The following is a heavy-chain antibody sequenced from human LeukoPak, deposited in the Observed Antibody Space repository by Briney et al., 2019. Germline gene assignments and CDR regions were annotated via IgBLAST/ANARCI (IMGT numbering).Heavy chain of an antibody. CDR3: TRAYWIGFHFDS. V-gene: IGHV4-30-4*01. Sequence: RPSETLSLTCSVSGGSISSGDYFWTWIRQPPGKGLEYIGYIYCSGTTYYNPSLKSRITMSVDMSANQFSLRLTSVSAADTAVYYCTRAYWIGFHFDSWGQGILVSVSS. D-gene: IGHD3-3*01. CDR2: IYCSGTT. CDR1: GGSISSGDYF. J-gene: IGHJ4*02.